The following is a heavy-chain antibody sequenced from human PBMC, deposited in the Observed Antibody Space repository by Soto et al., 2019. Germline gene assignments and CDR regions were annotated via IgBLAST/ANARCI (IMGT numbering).Heavy chain of an antibody. J-gene: IGHJ5*02. CDR1: GGSISSGGYY. CDR3: ARGRGGNSINWFDP. V-gene: IGHV4-31*03. D-gene: IGHD2-21*02. Sequence: SETLSLTCTVSGGSISSGGYYWSWIRQHPGKGLEWIGYIYYSGSTYYNPSLKSRVTISVDTSKNQFSLKLSSVTAADTAVYYCARGRGGNSINWFDPWGQGTLVTVSS. CDR2: IYYSGST.